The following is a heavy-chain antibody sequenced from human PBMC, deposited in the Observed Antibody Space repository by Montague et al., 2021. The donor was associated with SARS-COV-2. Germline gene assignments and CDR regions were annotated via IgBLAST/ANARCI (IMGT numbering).Heavy chain of an antibody. V-gene: IGHV4-4*09. CDR1: GDSISDCH. Sequence: SETLSLTCTVSGDSISDCHCSWLRQPQGQGQERIGNVDNSGSTXXXSXXXXRVTLTVSASNNQFYLTLRLRTAAATAVYYCERLTGSRVNYYHYGLDVWGQGTTVTVSS. CDR3: ERLTGSRVNYYHYGLDV. D-gene: IGHD1-20*01. CDR2: VDNSGST. J-gene: IGHJ6*02.